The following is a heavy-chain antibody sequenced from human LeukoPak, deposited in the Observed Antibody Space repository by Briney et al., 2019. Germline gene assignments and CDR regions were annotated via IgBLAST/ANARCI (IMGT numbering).Heavy chain of an antibody. Sequence: GESLKISCEGSGYTFTSYWIAWVRQMPGKGLEWMGIIYPGDSDTRYSPSFQGQVTISADKSISTAYLQWSSLTASDTAMYFCARLPHYYGSGSDGAFDIWGQGTMVTVSS. D-gene: IGHD3-10*01. CDR2: IYPGDSDT. V-gene: IGHV5-51*01. J-gene: IGHJ3*02. CDR1: GYTFTSYW. CDR3: ARLPHYYGSGSDGAFDI.